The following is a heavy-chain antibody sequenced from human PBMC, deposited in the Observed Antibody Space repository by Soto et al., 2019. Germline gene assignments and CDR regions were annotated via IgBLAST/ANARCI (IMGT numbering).Heavy chain of an antibody. CDR3: ARGGQITIFGVVFYYYMDV. D-gene: IGHD3-3*01. J-gene: IGHJ6*03. Sequence: GGSLRLSCAASGFTFSSYGMHWVRQAPGKGLEWVAVIWYDGSNKYYADSVKGRFTISRDNSKNTLYLQMNSLRAEDTAVYYCARGGQITIFGVVFYYYMDVWGKGTTVTVSS. CDR2: IWYDGSNK. V-gene: IGHV3-33*01. CDR1: GFTFSSYG.